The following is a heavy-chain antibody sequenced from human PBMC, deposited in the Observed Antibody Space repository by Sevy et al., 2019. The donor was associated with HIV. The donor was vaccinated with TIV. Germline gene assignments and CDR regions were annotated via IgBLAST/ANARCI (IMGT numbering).Heavy chain of an antibody. CDR2: IWYDGTNK. CDR1: GFTFSSYG. V-gene: IGHV3-33*01. J-gene: IGHJ4*02. CDR3: ASGAYYYASRSQNFDY. D-gene: IGHD3-10*01. Sequence: GGSLRLSCAASGFTFSSYGMHWVRQAPGKGLEWVALIWYDGTNKYYADSVKGRFTISRDNSKKPLYLQMNSLRAEDTAVYYCASGAYYYASRSQNFDYWGPGTLVTVSS.